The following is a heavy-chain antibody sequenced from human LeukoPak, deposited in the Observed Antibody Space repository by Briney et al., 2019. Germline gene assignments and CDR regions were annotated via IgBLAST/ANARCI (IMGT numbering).Heavy chain of an antibody. D-gene: IGHD6-13*01. Sequence: KPSETLSLTCTVSGGSISSYYWSWIRQPPGKGLEWIGYIYYSGSTNYNPSLKSRVTISVDTSKNQFSLKLSSVTAADTAVYYCARDRFFFSGAAAGTYYYYGMDVWGQGTTVTVSS. J-gene: IGHJ6*02. CDR3: ARDRFFFSGAAAGTYYYYGMDV. CDR1: GGSISSYY. V-gene: IGHV4-59*01. CDR2: IYYSGST.